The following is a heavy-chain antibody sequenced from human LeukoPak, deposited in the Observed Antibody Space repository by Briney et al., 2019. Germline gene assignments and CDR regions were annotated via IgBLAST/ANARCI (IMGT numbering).Heavy chain of an antibody. Sequence: SETLSLTCTVSGGSISSSSYYWGWIRQPPGKGLEWIGSIYYSGSTYYNPSPKGRVTISVDTSKNQFSLKLSSVTAADTSVYYCARTLAAAGGGAFGYWGQGTPVTVSS. CDR3: ARTLAAAGGGAFGY. J-gene: IGHJ4*02. V-gene: IGHV4-39*01. CDR1: GGSISSSSYY. CDR2: IYYSGST. D-gene: IGHD6-13*01.